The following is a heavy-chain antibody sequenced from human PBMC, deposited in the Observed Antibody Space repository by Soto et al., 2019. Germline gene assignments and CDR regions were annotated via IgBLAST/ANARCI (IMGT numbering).Heavy chain of an antibody. CDR3: VREFAYGDY. CDR1: GFTFSNYN. V-gene: IGHV3-21*01. Sequence: EVHLVESWGGLVTPGGSPRLSCEGSGFTFSNYNMNWVRQAPGEGLEWVSSISGTSISTRYADSVQGRFTISRDNAKRSLYLQMNSLTPEDTAIYYCVREFAYGDYWGQGILVTVSS. J-gene: IGHJ4*02. D-gene: IGHD4-17*01. CDR2: ISGTSIST.